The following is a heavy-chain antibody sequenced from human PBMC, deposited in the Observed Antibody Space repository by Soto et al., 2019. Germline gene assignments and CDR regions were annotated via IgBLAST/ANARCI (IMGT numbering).Heavy chain of an antibody. CDR1: GFTFSSYG. V-gene: IGHV3-30*18. J-gene: IGHJ4*02. CDR2: ISNDGSNK. Sequence: QVQLVESGGGVVQPGRSLRLSCAASGFTFSSYGMHWVRQAPGKGLEWVAVISNDGSNKYYADSVKGRFTISRDNSKNTLYLQMNSLRAEDTAVYYCAKEGGYGGTFDYWGQGTLVTVSS. CDR3: AKEGGYGGTFDY. D-gene: IGHD4-17*01.